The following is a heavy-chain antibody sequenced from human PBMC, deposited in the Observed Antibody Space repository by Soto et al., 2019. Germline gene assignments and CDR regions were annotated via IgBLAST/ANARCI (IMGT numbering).Heavy chain of an antibody. J-gene: IGHJ2*01. CDR3: ARGDDWYFDL. CDR2: IGTAGDT. CDR1: GFTFSSYD. V-gene: IGHV3-13*01. Sequence: EVQLVESGGGLVQPGGSLRLSCAASGFTFSSYDMHWDRQATGKGLEWVSAIGTAGDTYYPGSVKGRFTISRENAKNSLNLQMNSLRAGDTAVYYCARGDDWYFDLWGRGTLVTVSS.